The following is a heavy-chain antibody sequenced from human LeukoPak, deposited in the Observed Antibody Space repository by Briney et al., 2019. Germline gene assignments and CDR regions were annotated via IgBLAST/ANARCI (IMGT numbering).Heavy chain of an antibody. V-gene: IGHV4-59*01. CDR1: GGSISSYY. Sequence: SETLSLTCTVSGGSISSYYWSWIRQPPGKGLEWIGYIYYSGSTNYNPSLKSRVTISVDTSKNQFSLKLSSVTAADTAVYYCARGRHSGFWYFDLWGRGTLVTVSS. D-gene: IGHD6-13*01. CDR3: ARGRHSGFWYFDL. CDR2: IYYSGST. J-gene: IGHJ2*01.